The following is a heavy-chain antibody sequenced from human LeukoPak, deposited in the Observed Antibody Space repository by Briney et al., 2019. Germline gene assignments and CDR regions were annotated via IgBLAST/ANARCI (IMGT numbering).Heavy chain of an antibody. CDR1: GFTFSDYY. CDR3: AREAGELLGYYFDY. J-gene: IGHJ4*02. V-gene: IGHV3-30-3*01. CDR2: ISYDGSNK. D-gene: IGHD3-10*01. Sequence: GGSLRLSCAASGFTFSDYYMSWIRQAPGKGLEWVAVISYDGSNKYYADSVKGRFTISRDNSKNTLYLQMNSLRAEDTAVYYCAREAGELLGYYFDYWGQGTLVTVSS.